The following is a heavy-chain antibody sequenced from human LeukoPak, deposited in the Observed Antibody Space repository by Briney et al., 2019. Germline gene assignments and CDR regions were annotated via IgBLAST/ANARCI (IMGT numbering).Heavy chain of an antibody. CDR1: GFTFDDYA. V-gene: IGHV3-9*01. CDR2: ISWNSGSI. J-gene: IGHJ4*02. Sequence: PGGSLRLSCAASGFTFDDYAMYWVRQAPGKGLEWVSGISWNSGSIDYADSVKGRFTISRDNAKNSLYLQMNSLRVEDTAVYYCARGRPHGNDYWGQGTLVTVSS. CDR3: ARGRPHGNDY. D-gene: IGHD4-23*01.